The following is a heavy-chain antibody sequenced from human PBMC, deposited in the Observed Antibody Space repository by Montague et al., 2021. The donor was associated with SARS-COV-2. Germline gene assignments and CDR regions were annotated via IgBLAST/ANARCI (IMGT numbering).Heavy chain of an antibody. Sequence: SRRLSCAASGLTFSNYAMSWVRQAPGKGPECVSGISGSGGTTYYADSVKGRFTISRDNSKNTLYLQMNSLRAEDTAVYYCANPKGAFDIWGQGTMATVSS. V-gene: IGHV3-23*01. CDR2: ISGSGGTT. J-gene: IGHJ3*02. CDR3: ANPKGAFDI. CDR1: GLTFSNYA.